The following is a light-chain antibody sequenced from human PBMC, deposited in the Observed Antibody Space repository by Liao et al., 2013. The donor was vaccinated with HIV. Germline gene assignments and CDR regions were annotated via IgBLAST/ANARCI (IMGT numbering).Light chain of an antibody. J-gene: IGLJ2*01. Sequence: SYELTQPPSVSVAPGKTARITCGGNNIGSKSVHWYQQKAGQAPVLVIYYDSDRPSGIPERFSGSNSGNTATLTISRVEAGDEADYYCQVWDRSSDEGVFGGGTKVTVL. V-gene: IGLV3-21*01. CDR2: YDS. CDR3: QVWDRSSDEGV. CDR1: NIGSKS.